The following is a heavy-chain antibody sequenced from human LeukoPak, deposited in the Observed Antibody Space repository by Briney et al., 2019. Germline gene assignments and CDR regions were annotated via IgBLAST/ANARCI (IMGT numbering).Heavy chain of an antibody. D-gene: IGHD2-15*01. Sequence: GASVKVSCKASGYTFTGYHMHWVRQAPGQGLEWMGRINPNSGDTNYAQKFQGRVAMTRDTSISTAFMELTRLRSDDTAVYYCARETALVVAAKGWFDPWGQGTLVTVSS. V-gene: IGHV1-2*06. CDR3: ARETALVVAAKGWFDP. CDR1: GYTFTGYH. CDR2: INPNSGDT. J-gene: IGHJ5*02.